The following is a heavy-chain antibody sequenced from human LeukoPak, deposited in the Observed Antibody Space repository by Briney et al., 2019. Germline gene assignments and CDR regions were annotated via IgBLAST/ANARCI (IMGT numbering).Heavy chain of an antibody. V-gene: IGHV5-51*01. CDR1: GYNFTSYW. D-gene: IGHD2-2*01. CDR2: IYPGDSDT. J-gene: IGHJ4*02. Sequence: GESLKISCKGSGYNFTSYWIGWVRQMPGKGLEWMGIIYPGDSDTRYSPSFQGQVTISADKSISTAYLQWSSLKASDTAMYYCARGVVVPADLFDYWGQGTLVTVSS. CDR3: ARGVVVPADLFDY.